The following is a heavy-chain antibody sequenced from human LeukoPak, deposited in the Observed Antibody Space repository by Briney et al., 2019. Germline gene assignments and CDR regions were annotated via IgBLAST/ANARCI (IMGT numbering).Heavy chain of an antibody. J-gene: IGHJ6*03. D-gene: IGHD2-15*01. CDR3: ARAIQRFCSGGSCCSFSYYYMDV. Sequence: ASVKVSCKASGYIFTSYGISWVRQAPGQGLEWVGWISGYNDNTNYAQNFQGRVTMTTDTSTKTAYMELRTLTSDDTAVYYCARAIQRFCSGGSCCSFSYYYMDVWGKGTTVTVSS. CDR2: ISGYNDNT. CDR1: GYIFTSYG. V-gene: IGHV1-18*01.